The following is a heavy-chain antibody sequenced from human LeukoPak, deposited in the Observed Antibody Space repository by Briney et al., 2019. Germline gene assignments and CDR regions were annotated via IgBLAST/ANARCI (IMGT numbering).Heavy chain of an antibody. J-gene: IGHJ4*02. V-gene: IGHV1-69*06. CDR1: GYTFTSYG. Sequence: ASVKVSCKASGYTFTSYGISWVRQAPGQGLEWMGGIIPIFGTASYTQKFQGRVTITADKSTSTAYMELSSLRSEDTAVYYCAQGRDSTLWFGEVFDYWGQGTLVTVSS. CDR2: IIPIFGTA. CDR3: AQGRDSTLWFGEVFDY. D-gene: IGHD3-10*01.